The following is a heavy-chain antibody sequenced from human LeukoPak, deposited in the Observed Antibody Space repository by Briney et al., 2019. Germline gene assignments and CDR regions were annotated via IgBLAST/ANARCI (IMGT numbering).Heavy chain of an antibody. J-gene: IGHJ4*02. V-gene: IGHV3-23*01. CDR2: ISGSGGST. Sequence: GGSLRLPCAASGFTFSSYAMSWVRQAPGKGLEWVSAISGSGGSTYYADSVKGRFTISRDNSKNTLYLQMNSLRAEDTAVYYCAKDADGSGSYYDGDYWGQGTLVTVSS. CDR1: GFTFSSYA. CDR3: AKDADGSGSYYDGDY. D-gene: IGHD3-10*01.